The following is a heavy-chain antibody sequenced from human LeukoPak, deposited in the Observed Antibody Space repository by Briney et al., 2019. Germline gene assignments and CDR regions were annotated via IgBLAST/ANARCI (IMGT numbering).Heavy chain of an antibody. CDR2: IYYSGST. D-gene: IGHD2-2*02. Sequence: SQTLSLTCTVSGGSISSGDYYWSWIRQPPGKGLEWIGYIYYSGSTYYNPSLKSRVTISVDTSKNQFSLKLSSVTAADTAAYYCARAEMYCSSTSCYTWFDPWGQGTLVTVSS. V-gene: IGHV4-30-4*08. CDR1: GGSISSGDYY. J-gene: IGHJ5*02. CDR3: ARAEMYCSSTSCYTWFDP.